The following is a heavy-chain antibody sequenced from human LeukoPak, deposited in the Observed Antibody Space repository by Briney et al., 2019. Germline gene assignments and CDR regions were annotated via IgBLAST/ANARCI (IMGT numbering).Heavy chain of an antibody. V-gene: IGHV3-23*01. J-gene: IGHJ4*02. Sequence: GGSLRLSCVAPGFTFSSYAMSGVREAPGKGLEWVTAISGSGGSTYYAVSVKGRFTISRDNSKNALYLQMNSLRAEDTAVYYCAKVLYNSRNYWGQGTLVTVSS. D-gene: IGHD3-22*01. CDR1: GFTFSSYA. CDR2: ISGSGGST. CDR3: AKVLYNSRNY.